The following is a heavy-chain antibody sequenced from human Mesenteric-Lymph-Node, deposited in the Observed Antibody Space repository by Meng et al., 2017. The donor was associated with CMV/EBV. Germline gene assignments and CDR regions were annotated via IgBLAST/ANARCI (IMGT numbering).Heavy chain of an antibody. Sequence: SVKVSCKASGGTFSSYAISWVRQAPGQGLEWMGGIIPILGIANYAKKFQGRVTITADKSTSTAYMELSSLGSEHTAVYYCARNMGSTSPNGYYYGMDVWGQGTTVTVSS. CDR1: GGTFSSYA. J-gene: IGHJ6*02. D-gene: IGHD2-2*01. V-gene: IGHV1-69*10. CDR3: ARNMGSTSPNGYYYGMDV. CDR2: IIPILGIA.